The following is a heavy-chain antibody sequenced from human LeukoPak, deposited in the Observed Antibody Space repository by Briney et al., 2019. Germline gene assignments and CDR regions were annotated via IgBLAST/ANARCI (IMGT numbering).Heavy chain of an antibody. V-gene: IGHV3-74*01. CDR2: INSDGSST. CDR3: ARAVLMVYAPLDV. J-gene: IGHJ6*04. Sequence: GGSLRLSCAASGFTFSNYWMHWVRQAPGKGLEYFSRINSDGSSTNYADSVRGRFTISRDNAKNTLYLHMNSLRAEDTAVYYCARAVLMVYAPLDVWGKGTTVTVSS. CDR1: GFTFSNYW. D-gene: IGHD2-8*01.